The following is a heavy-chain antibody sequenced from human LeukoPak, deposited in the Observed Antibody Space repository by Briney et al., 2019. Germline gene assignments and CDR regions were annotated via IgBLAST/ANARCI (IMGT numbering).Heavy chain of an antibody. V-gene: IGHV1-8*02. CDR3: ARGKPLYYDFWSGYYTPWSSYYGMDV. Sequence: ASVKVSCKASGYTFTGYYMHWVRQAPGQGLEWMGRINPNSGNTGYAQKFQGRVTMTRNTSISTAYMELSSLRSEDTAVYYCARGKPLYYDFWSGYYTPWSSYYGMDVWGQGTTVTVSS. D-gene: IGHD3-3*01. CDR1: GYTFTGYY. J-gene: IGHJ6*02. CDR2: INPNSGNT.